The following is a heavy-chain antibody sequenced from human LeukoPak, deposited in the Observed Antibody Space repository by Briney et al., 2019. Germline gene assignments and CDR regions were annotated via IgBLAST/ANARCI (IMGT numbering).Heavy chain of an antibody. CDR2: INHNGST. D-gene: IGHD5-24*01. CDR1: GGSFSGYY. J-gene: IGHJ5*02. Sequence: SETLSLTCAVYGGSFSGYYWNWIRQPPGKGLEWIGEINHNGSTNYNPALKSRVTISVDTSKNQFSLKLSSVTAADTAVYYCARGFGRSKWLQSRLRDFGWFDPWGQGTLVTVSS. CDR3: ARGFGRSKWLQSRLRDFGWFDP. V-gene: IGHV4-34*01.